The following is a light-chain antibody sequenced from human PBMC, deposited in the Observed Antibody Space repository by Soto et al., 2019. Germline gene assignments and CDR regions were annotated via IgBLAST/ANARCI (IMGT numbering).Light chain of an antibody. V-gene: IGKV3-20*01. Sequence: EVVLTQSPGTLSLSPGESATLSCRASQSVSNNYFAWYQQKPGQAPRLLIFGSSDRATGIPDRFSGSGSGTDFTLTISILEPEDFAVYYCQQYGSSPPYTFGQGTKLEIK. CDR3: QQYGSSPPYT. J-gene: IGKJ2*01. CDR1: QSVSNNY. CDR2: GSS.